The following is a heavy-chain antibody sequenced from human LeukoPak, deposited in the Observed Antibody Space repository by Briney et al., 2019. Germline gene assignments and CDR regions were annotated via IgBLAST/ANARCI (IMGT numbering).Heavy chain of an antibody. CDR3: ARSPELGTFDY. CDR2: ISSSSSYI. V-gene: IGHV3-21*01. D-gene: IGHD7-27*01. CDR1: GFTFSSYS. Sequence: GGSLRLSCAASGFTFSSYSMNWVRQAPGKGLEWDSSISSSSSYIYYADSVKGRFTIFRDNAKNSLYLQMNSLRAEDTAVYYCARSPELGTFDYWGQGTLVTVSS. J-gene: IGHJ4*02.